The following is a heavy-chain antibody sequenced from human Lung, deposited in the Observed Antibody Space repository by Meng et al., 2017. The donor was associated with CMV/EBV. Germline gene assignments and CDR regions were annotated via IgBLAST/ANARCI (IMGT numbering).Heavy chain of an antibody. CDR1: GGSISISTW. CDR2: IYHSGGT. D-gene: IGHD6-19*01. CDR3: ARDPYATGWAG. V-gene: IGHV4-4*02. Sequence: QMQLPGSGPGLLKPSGTLSLTCAVSGGSISISTWWSWVRQPPGKGLEWIGEIYHSGGTNYNPSLRGRVTISLDKSKNQFSLTLRSVTAADTAVYYCARDPYATGWAGWGQGTLVTVSS. J-gene: IGHJ4*02.